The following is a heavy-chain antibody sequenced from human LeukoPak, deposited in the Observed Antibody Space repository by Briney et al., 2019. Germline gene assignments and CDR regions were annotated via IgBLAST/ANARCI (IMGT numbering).Heavy chain of an antibody. D-gene: IGHD6-19*01. CDR2: INHSGST. V-gene: IGHV4-34*01. CDR1: GGSFSGYY. J-gene: IGHJ4*02. Sequence: PSETLSLTCAVYGGSFSGYYWGWIRQPPGKGLEWIGEINHSGSTNYNPSLKSRVTISVDTSKNQFSLKLSSVTAADTAVYYCARCSGWYKAPRYDYWGQGTLVTVSS. CDR3: ARCSGWYKAPRYDY.